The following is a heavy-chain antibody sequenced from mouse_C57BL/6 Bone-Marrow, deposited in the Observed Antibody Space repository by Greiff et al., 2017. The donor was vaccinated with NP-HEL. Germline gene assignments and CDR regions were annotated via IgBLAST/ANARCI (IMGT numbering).Heavy chain of an antibody. CDR3: ARGLLQAMDY. CDR2: IYPRSGNT. Sequence: VQLVESGAELARPGASVKLSCKASGYTFTSYGISWVKQRTGQGLEWIGEIYPRSGNTYYNEKFKGKATLTADKSSSTAYMELRSLTSEDSAVDFCARGLLQAMDYWGQGTSVTVSS. D-gene: IGHD1-1*01. J-gene: IGHJ4*01. V-gene: IGHV1-81*01. CDR1: GYTFTSYG.